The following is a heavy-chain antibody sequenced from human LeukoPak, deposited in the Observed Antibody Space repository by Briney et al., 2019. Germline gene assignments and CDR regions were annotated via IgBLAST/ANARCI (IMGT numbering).Heavy chain of an antibody. D-gene: IGHD4/OR15-4a*01. CDR3: ARRAGAYSHPYDY. CDR1: GFTVSSNS. CDR2: IYSDNT. J-gene: IGHJ4*02. V-gene: IGHV3-53*01. Sequence: GGSLRLSCTVSGFTVSSNSMSWVRQAPGKGLEWVSFIYSDNTHYSDSVKGRFTISRDNSKNTLYLQMNSLRAEDTAVYYCARRAGAYSHPYDYWGQGTLVIVSS.